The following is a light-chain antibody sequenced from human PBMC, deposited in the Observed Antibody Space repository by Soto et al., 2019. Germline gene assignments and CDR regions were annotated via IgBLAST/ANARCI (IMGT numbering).Light chain of an antibody. CDR1: QSLLHNNRSNC. CDR2: EAS. J-gene: IGKJ4*02. V-gene: IGKV2-29*03. CDR3: MQCKRLPRT. Sequence: LLTQPPLPLSVTPGQPASISSAPIQSLLHNNRSNCLYWYLQKAGQPPQLLIYEASSRFSGVPDRFSGSGSGTDFTLNISRVEAEDVAVYYCMQCKRLPRTFGGGTKVDIK.